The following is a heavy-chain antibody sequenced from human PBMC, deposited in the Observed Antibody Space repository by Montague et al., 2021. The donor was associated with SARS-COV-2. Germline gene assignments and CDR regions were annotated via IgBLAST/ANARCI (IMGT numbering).Heavy chain of an antibody. J-gene: IGHJ6*02. D-gene: IGHD3/OR15-3a*01. CDR3: GLGLGFAVGNHYYYSYGLDV. CDR1: GGSIRSSSHF. Sequence: SETLSLTCTVSGGSIRSSSHFWGWFRQPPGQRLEWIGTISYSGXTXYXXXXKXRVIISADTSKNQFSLNLRSVTAADTAVYFCGLGLGFAVGNHYYYSYGLDVWGQGTTVTVSS. CDR2: ISYSGXT. V-gene: IGHV4-39*07.